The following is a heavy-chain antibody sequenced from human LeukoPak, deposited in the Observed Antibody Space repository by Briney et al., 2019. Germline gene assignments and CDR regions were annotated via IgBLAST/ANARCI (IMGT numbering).Heavy chain of an antibody. CDR3: AKGVPYGSGSYYQRDDAFDI. CDR2: IYAGGDT. D-gene: IGHD3-10*01. J-gene: IGHJ3*02. CDR1: GFTVSSNY. Sequence: GGSLRLSCAASGFTVSSNYMGWVRQAPGKGLEWVSAIYAGGDTYYADSVKGRFTISRHNSKNTLYLQMNSLRAEDTAVYYCAKGVPYGSGSYYQRDDAFDIWGQGTMVTVSS. V-gene: IGHV3-53*04.